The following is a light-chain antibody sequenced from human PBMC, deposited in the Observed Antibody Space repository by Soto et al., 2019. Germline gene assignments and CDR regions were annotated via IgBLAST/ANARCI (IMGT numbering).Light chain of an antibody. V-gene: IGKV1-9*01. CDR3: QQVNSYPIT. CDR1: QAISSY. Sequence: DIQVTQSPSFLSASVGDRVTLTCWASQAISSYLAWYQQKPGKAPKLLIYAASTLQSGFPSRFSGSGAGTEFTLPISSLQPEDFATYYCQQVNSYPITFGQGTRLEIK. J-gene: IGKJ5*01. CDR2: AAS.